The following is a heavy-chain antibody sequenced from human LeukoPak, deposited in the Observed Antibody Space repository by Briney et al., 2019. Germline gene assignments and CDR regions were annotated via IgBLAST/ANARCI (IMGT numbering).Heavy chain of an antibody. D-gene: IGHD2-15*01. CDR3: ARLCSGGNCYAFDI. CDR1: GFSFRVFA. J-gene: IGHJ3*02. CDR2: ISSNGGTT. Sequence: GGSLRLSCSASGFSFRVFAMDWVRQAPGKGLEYVSAISSNGGTTYYADSVKGRFTISRDNSNNTLYLQMSSLRPEDTAVYYCARLCSGGNCYAFDIWGQGTMVTVSS. V-gene: IGHV3-64D*09.